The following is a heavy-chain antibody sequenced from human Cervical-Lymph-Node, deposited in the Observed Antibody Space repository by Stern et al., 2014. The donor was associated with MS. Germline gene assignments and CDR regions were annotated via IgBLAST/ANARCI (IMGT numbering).Heavy chain of an antibody. V-gene: IGHV2-70*11. J-gene: IGHJ4*02. CDR1: GFSLSTTTMC. CDR3: ARSITVSGPYDS. CDR2: IDWDDDK. D-gene: IGHD6-19*01. Sequence: ESGSALVKPTQTLTLTCTFSGFSLSTTTMCVSWIRQPPGKALEWLARIDWDDDKSYSTSLRTRLTISKDTSKNQVVLTMGNMDPVDTATYYCARSITVSGPYDSWGQGTLVTVSS.